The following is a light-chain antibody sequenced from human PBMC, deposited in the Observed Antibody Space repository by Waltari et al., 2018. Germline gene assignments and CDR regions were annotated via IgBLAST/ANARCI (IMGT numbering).Light chain of an antibody. CDR3: QNYNSDPWT. V-gene: IGKV1-27*01. CDR1: QGVDIY. J-gene: IGKJ1*01. Sequence: DFQITQSPSSLSASVGDRITITCRASQGVDIYLAWYQHKAGKASELLVYGASTVPSGVPSRFSGSGSGTTFTLTINSLQPEDVATYYCQNYNSDPWTFGQGTRVDIK. CDR2: GAS.